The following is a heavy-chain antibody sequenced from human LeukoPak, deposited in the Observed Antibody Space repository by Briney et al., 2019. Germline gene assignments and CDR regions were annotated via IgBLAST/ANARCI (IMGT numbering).Heavy chain of an antibody. CDR1: GGSISSSSYY. CDR3: ARRIMITFGGVIAQDY. V-gene: IGHV4-39*01. D-gene: IGHD3-16*02. Sequence: PSETLSLTCTVSGGSISSSSYYWGWIRQPPGKGLEWIGSIYYSGSTYYNPSLKSRVTISVDTSKSQFSLKLSPVTAADTAVYYCARRIMITFGGVIAQDYWGQGTLVTVSS. J-gene: IGHJ4*02. CDR2: IYYSGST.